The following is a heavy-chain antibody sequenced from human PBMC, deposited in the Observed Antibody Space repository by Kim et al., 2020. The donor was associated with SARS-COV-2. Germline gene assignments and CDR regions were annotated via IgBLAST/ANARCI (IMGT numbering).Heavy chain of an antibody. V-gene: IGHV3-30*18. J-gene: IGHJ6*03. CDR2: ISYDGSNK. Sequence: GGSLRLSCAASGFTFSSYGMHWVRQAPGKGLEWGAVISYDGSNKYYADSVKGRFTISRDNSKNTLYLQMNSLRAEDTAVYYCAKEGYYYDSSGYYYRGLYYYHMDVWVNGPTVTVSS. D-gene: IGHD3-22*01. CDR3: AKEGYYYDSSGYYYRGLYYYHMDV. CDR1: GFTFSSYG.